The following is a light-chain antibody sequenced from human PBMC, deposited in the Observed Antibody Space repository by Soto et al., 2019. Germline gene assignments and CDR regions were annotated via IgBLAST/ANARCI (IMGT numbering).Light chain of an antibody. CDR2: DAS. Sequence: EIVMTQSPATLSVSPGERATLSCRASQSISNTLVWYQQKPGQAPRLLIYDASTRATGIPARFSGIGSGTEFTLTISSLQSEDLAVYYCQQYSKGYTFGQGTKVEIK. V-gene: IGKV3-15*01. CDR1: QSISNT. CDR3: QQYSKGYT. J-gene: IGKJ2*01.